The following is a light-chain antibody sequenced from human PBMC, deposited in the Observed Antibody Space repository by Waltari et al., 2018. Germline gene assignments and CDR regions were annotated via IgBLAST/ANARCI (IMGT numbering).Light chain of an antibody. V-gene: IGLV2-11*01. J-gene: IGLJ7*01. CDR1: RSDVGYYNF. Sequence: QSALTQPRSVSGSPGQSVTISCSATRSDVGYYNFVSCYQQHPGNAPKLLIYEVVKRPSGVPDRFSGSKSGNTASLTISGLQTEDEADYYCCSYAGSYTFVFGGGTQLTVL. CDR2: EVV. CDR3: CSYAGSYTFV.